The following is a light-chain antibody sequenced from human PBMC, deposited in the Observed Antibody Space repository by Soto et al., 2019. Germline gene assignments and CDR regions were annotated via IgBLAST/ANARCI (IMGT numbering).Light chain of an antibody. CDR3: QQRSNWPLLT. CDR1: QSVSSY. Sequence: EIVLTQSPATLSLSPGERATLSCSASQSVSSYLAWYQQKPGQAPRLLIYDASNRATGIPARFSGSGSGTDFTHTISSLEPEDFAVYYCQQRSNWPLLTFGGGTKVEIK. J-gene: IGKJ4*01. CDR2: DAS. V-gene: IGKV3-11*01.